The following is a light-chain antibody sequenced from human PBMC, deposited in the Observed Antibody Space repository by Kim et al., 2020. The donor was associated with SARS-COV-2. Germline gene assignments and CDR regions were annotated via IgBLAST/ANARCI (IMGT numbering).Light chain of an antibody. Sequence: QSVVTQPASVSGSPGQSITISCTGTNTDIGAYDFVSWYQQNPGSAPKLIIYDVSKRPSGLSDRFSGSKSGYAASLTISGLRTEDESVYYCASFTIGSTYVFGAGTKVTVL. J-gene: IGLJ1*01. CDR1: NTDIGAYDF. CDR3: ASFTIGSTYV. V-gene: IGLV2-14*03. CDR2: DVS.